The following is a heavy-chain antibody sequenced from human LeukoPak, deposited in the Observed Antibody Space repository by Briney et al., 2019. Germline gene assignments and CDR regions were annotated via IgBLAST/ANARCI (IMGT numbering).Heavy chain of an antibody. Sequence: GASVKVSCKASGYTFTSYDINWVRQATRQGLEWMGWMNPNSGNTGYAQKFQGRVTMTRNTSISTAYMELSSLRSEDTAVYYCARSIEMEVVAADYWGQGTLVTVSS. V-gene: IGHV1-8*01. CDR2: MNPNSGNT. J-gene: IGHJ4*02. CDR1: GYTFTSYD. CDR3: ARSIEMEVVAADY. D-gene: IGHD2-15*01.